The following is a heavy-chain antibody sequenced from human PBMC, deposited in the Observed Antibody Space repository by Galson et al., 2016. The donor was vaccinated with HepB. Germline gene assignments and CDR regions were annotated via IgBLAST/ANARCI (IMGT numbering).Heavy chain of an antibody. CDR3: ARIVAVVRGRVTYYYHGMDV. V-gene: IGHV2-26*01. Sequence: PALVKPTQTLTLTCTVSGFSLSNARMGVSWIRQPPGKALEWLAHIFSNNERSYNSSLKSRLTISEDTSTSQVVLTMTNLDPVDTGTYYCARIVAVVRGRVTYYYHGMDVWGQGTTVTVSS. CDR1: GFSLSNARMG. J-gene: IGHJ6*02. D-gene: IGHD3-10*01. CDR2: IFSNNER.